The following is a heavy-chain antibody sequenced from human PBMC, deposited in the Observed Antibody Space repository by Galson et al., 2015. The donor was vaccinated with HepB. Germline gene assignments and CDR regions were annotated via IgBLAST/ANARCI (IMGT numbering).Heavy chain of an antibody. J-gene: IGHJ4*02. V-gene: IGHV3-7*03. D-gene: IGHD2/OR15-2a*01. CDR1: GLTFSNLW. Sequence: SLRLSCAASGLTFSNLWMSWVRQAPGKGLEWVANINPDGSVTSHVDSVKGRFTISRDNAKDSLFLQMNSLRAEDTAVYYCAKGVLWGQGTLVTVSS. CDR3: AKGVL. CDR2: INPDGSVT.